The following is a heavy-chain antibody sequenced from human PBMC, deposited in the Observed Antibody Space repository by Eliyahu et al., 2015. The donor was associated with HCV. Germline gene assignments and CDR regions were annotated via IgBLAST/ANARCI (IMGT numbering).Heavy chain of an antibody. CDR1: GFTFSNFG. J-gene: IGHJ4*02. CDR3: TRGLTMVRGLDY. D-gene: IGHD3-10*01. V-gene: IGHV3-30*03. CDR2: ISYDGGNK. Sequence: QVQLVESGGGVVQAGRSLRLSCAASGFTFSNFGMHWVRQAPGKGLEWVSLISYDGGNKYYRDSVKGRFSISRDNSNSTLFMQLNSLRPEDTAVYYCTRGLTMVRGLDYWGQGTLVTVSS.